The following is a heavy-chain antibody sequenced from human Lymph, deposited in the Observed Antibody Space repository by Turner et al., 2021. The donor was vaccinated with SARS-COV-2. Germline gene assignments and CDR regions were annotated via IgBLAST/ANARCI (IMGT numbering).Heavy chain of an antibody. CDR2: IYYRGST. J-gene: IGHJ5*02. D-gene: IGHD2-21*02. Sequence: QVQLQESGPRLVNPLETLSLTCTVSGGSMNSNYWSWIRQSPGKRLEWSGYIYYRGSTNYNPSLESRVTISVDTSRNQFSLNLTSVTAADTAIYYCARETVNNWVDPWGQGTLVTVSS. V-gene: IGHV4-59*01. CDR3: ARETVNNWVDP. CDR1: GGSMNSNY.